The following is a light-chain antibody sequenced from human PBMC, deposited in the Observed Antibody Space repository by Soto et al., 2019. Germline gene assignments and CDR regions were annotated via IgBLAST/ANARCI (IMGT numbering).Light chain of an antibody. V-gene: IGKV3-15*01. J-gene: IGKJ1*01. CDR2: GAS. Sequence: EIVMTQSPATLSVSPVERATLSCMASQSVSSSLAWYQHKPGQAPRLLMYGASTRATGIPARFSGSGSGTEFTLTISSLQSEDFAVYYCQQSNSWRRTFGQGTKVDI. CDR3: QQSNSWRRT. CDR1: QSVSSS.